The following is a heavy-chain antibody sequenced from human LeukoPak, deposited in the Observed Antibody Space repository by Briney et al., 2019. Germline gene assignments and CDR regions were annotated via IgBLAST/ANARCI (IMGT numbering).Heavy chain of an antibody. D-gene: IGHD3-22*01. CDR1: GFIFDDCG. V-gene: IGHV3-20*04. CDR2: INWNGGST. J-gene: IGHJ4*02. Sequence: GGSLRLSCAASGFIFDDCGMSWVRQAPGKGLEWVSGINWNGGSTGYADSVKGRFTISRDNAKNSLYLQMNSLRAEDTALYYCASQTHYYDSSGYIPSNYWGQGTLVTVSS. CDR3: ASQTHYYDSSGYIPSNY.